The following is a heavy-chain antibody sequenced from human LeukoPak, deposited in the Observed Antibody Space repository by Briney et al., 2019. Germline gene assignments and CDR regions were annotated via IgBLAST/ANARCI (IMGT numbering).Heavy chain of an antibody. V-gene: IGHV4-34*01. J-gene: IGHJ6*02. D-gene: IGHD2-2*01. CDR2: INHSGST. CDR3: ARGPPAKPGTGYYYGMDV. Sequence: PSETLSLTCAVYGGSFSGYYWSWIRQPPGKGLEWIGEINHSGSTSYNPSLKSRVTISVDTSKNQFSLKLSSVTAADTAVYYCARGPPAKPGTGYYYGMDVWGQGTTVTVSS. CDR1: GGSFSGYY.